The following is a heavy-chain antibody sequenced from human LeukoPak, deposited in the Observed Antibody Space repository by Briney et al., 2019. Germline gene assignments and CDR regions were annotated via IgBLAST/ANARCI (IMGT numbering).Heavy chain of an antibody. CDR3: ARHRSTDYYYYMDV. Sequence: SESLSLTSTVSGGSISSNYWSCIRPRPGKGLGWIGNIHTSGSTNYNLSLMSRVTISVDTSKNQFSLELSSVTAANTAVYYCARHRSTDYYYYMDVWGKGTTVTVSS. CDR1: GGSISSNY. J-gene: IGHJ6*03. V-gene: IGHV4-4*09. CDR2: IHTSGST.